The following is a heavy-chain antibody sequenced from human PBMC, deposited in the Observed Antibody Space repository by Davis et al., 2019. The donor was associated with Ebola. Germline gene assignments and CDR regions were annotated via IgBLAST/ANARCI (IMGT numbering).Heavy chain of an antibody. Sequence: GESLKISCVASGFTVSSNYMSWVRQAPGKGLQWVSVIYSTGTIYYADSVKGRFTISRDTSKNAVYLQMNSLTAEDTAIYYCARDLASRSPYSQGEDNYWGHGTLVTVSS. CDR1: GFTVSSNY. CDR2: IYSTGTI. V-gene: IGHV3-66*01. J-gene: IGHJ4*01. D-gene: IGHD4-11*01. CDR3: ARDLASRSPYSQGEDNY.